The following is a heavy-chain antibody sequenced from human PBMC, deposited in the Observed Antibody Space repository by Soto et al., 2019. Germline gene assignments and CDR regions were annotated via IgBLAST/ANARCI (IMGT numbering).Heavy chain of an antibody. CDR2: IGTAGDT. V-gene: IGHV3-13*01. J-gene: IGHJ6*02. CDR3: SRVKCGWYRGGYYYYYGMDV. Sequence: SLRLSCAASGLTFSSYDMHWVRQATGKGLEWVSAIGTAGDTYYPGSVKGRFTISRENAKNSLYLQMNSLRAEDTAVYYCSRVKCGWYRGGYYYYYGMDVWGQGTTVTVSS. D-gene: IGHD6-19*01. CDR1: GLTFSSYD.